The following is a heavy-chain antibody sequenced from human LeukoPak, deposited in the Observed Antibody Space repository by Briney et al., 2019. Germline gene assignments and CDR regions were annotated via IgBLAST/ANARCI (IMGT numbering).Heavy chain of an antibody. Sequence: GGSLRLSCAASGFTFSSYWMSWVRQAPGKGLEWVSAISGSGGSTYYADSVKGRFTISRDNSKNTLYLQMNSLRAEDTAVYYCAKNEGGYCSSTSCYALDYWGQGTLVTVSS. V-gene: IGHV3-23*01. D-gene: IGHD2-2*01. J-gene: IGHJ4*02. CDR2: ISGSGGST. CDR3: AKNEGGYCSSTSCYALDY. CDR1: GFTFSSYW.